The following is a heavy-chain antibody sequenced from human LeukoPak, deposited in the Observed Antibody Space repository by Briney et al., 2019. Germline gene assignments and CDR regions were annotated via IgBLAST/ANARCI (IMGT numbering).Heavy chain of an antibody. D-gene: IGHD3-10*01. Sequence: GGSLRLSCAASGFTVSSNYMSWVRQAPGKGLEWVSVIYSGGSTYHADSVKGRFTISRDNSKNTLYLQMNSLRAEDTAVYYCAKSEVRGVIRVYFDYWGQGTLVTVSS. CDR2: IYSGGST. CDR1: GFTVSSNY. CDR3: AKSEVRGVIRVYFDY. V-gene: IGHV3-66*01. J-gene: IGHJ4*02.